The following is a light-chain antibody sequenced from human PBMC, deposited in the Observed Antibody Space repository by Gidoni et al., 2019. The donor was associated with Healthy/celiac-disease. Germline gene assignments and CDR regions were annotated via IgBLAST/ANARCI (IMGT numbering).Light chain of an antibody. CDR3: QQRSNWPPLT. J-gene: IGKJ4*01. CDR2: DAS. Sequence: EIVLTQSPATLSLSPGDRATLSCRASQSVSSYLSLYQQKPGQAPRLLIYDASNRATGIPARFSGSGSGTEFTLTISSLEPEDFAVYYCQQRSNWPPLTFGGGTKVEIK. V-gene: IGKV3-11*01. CDR1: QSVSSY.